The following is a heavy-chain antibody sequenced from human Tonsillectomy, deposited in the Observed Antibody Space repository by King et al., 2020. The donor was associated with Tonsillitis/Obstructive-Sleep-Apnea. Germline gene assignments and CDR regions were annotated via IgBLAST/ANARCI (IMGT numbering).Heavy chain of an antibody. Sequence: VQLVESGGGLVKPGGSLRLSCAASGFTFNTYSMNWVRQAPGKGLEWVSSISSRGTYIYYAESLKGRFTISRDNAKNSLSLQMTSLRAEDTAVYYCARCLSVAPGAFDIWGQGTMVTVSS. CDR3: ARCLSVAPGAFDI. D-gene: IGHD5/OR15-5a*01. J-gene: IGHJ3*02. V-gene: IGHV3-21*01. CDR1: GFTFNTYS. CDR2: ISSRGTYI.